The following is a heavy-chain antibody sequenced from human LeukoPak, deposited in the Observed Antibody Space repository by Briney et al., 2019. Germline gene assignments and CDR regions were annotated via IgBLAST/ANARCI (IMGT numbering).Heavy chain of an antibody. J-gene: IGHJ4*02. Sequence: SQTLSLTCTVSGGSISSGGYPWSWIRQHPGKGLEWIGYIYYSGSTYYNPSLKSRVSMSADTSKNQFSLKLSSVTAADTAVYYCASGRGPDYFATSGVDYWGQGTLVTVSS. V-gene: IGHV4-31*03. CDR1: GGSISSGGYP. CDR2: IYYSGST. CDR3: ASGRGPDYFATSGVDY. D-gene: IGHD3-22*01.